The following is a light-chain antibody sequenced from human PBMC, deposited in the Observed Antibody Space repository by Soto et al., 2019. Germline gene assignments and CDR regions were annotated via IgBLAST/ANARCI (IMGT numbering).Light chain of an antibody. J-gene: IGKJ1*01. CDR2: NAS. CDR3: QQYGSSLPWT. V-gene: IGKV3-20*01. CDR1: QFVSSNY. Sequence: SVLTQSPGTLSLSPGERATLSCRASQFVSSNYLAWYQQKPGQAPRLLISNASRRATGIPDRFSGSGSATDFTLTIAGLEPEDFAMYYCQQYGSSLPWTVGRGTKVAIK.